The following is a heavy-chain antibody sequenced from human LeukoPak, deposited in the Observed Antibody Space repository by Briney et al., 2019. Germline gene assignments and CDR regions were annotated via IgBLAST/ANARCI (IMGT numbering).Heavy chain of an antibody. Sequence: ASVKVSCKASGYTFTSYYMHWVRQAPGQGLERMGIINPSGGSTSYAQKFQGRVTMTRDTSTSTVYMELSSLRSEDTAVYYRARVGGMATNDYWGQGTLVTVSS. CDR2: INPSGGST. CDR3: ARVGGMATNDY. CDR1: GYTFTSYY. J-gene: IGHJ4*02. V-gene: IGHV1-46*01. D-gene: IGHD5-24*01.